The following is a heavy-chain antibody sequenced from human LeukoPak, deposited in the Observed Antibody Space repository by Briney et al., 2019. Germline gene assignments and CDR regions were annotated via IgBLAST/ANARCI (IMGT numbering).Heavy chain of an antibody. V-gene: IGHV3-11*01. CDR3: ARVSSSGYYYTYYFDY. J-gene: IGHJ4*02. CDR2: ISSSDTTI. CDR1: GFTFSDYY. D-gene: IGHD3-22*01. Sequence: GGSLRLSCAASGFTFSDYYMSWIRQAPGKGLEWVSYISSSDTTIDYADSVKGRFTISRDNAKNSLYLQMNSLRAEDTAVYYCARVSSSGYYYTYYFDYWGQGSLVTVSS.